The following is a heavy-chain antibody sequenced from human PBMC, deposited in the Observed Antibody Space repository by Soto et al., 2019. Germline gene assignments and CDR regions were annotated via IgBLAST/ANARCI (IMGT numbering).Heavy chain of an antibody. D-gene: IGHD3-22*01. Sequence: QVQLVQSGAEVKKPGASVKVSCKVSEYTLTELSMHWVRQAPGKGLEWMGGFNLEDGETIYAQKFQGRVTMTEDTSTDTAYMELSSLRSEDTAVYYCATTLSRSTENYYDSSGYDSSFDYWGQGTLVTVSS. CDR1: EYTLTELS. CDR2: FNLEDGET. CDR3: ATTLSRSTENYYDSSGYDSSFDY. V-gene: IGHV1-24*01. J-gene: IGHJ4*02.